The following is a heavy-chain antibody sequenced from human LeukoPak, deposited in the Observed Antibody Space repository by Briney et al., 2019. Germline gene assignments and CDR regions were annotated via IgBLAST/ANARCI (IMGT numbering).Heavy chain of an antibody. CDR2: ITATSSST. J-gene: IGHJ4*02. V-gene: IGHV3-23*01. CDR3: AKDSAYDILTGYPKDPFDY. D-gene: IGHD3-9*01. CDR1: GFTFSSYA. Sequence: GGSLRLSCAASGFTFSSYAMSWVRQAPGKGLEWASAITATSSSTYDADSVQGRFTISRDNSKNTLFLQMNSLRPEDTAIYYCAKDSAYDILTGYPKDPFDYWGQGTLVTVSS.